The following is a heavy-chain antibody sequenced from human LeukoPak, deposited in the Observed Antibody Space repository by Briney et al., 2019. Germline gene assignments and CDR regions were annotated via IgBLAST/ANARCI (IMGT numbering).Heavy chain of an antibody. CDR1: GFTFSSYE. J-gene: IGHJ6*03. Sequence: GGSLRLSCAASGFTFSSYEMNWVRQAPGKGLEWVGRIKSKTDGGTTDYAAPVKGRFTISRDDSKNTLYLQMNSLKTEDTAVYYCTTGRAAMHRFYYYYYYMDVWGKGTTVTVSS. V-gene: IGHV3-15*01. D-gene: IGHD2-2*01. CDR3: TTGRAAMHRFYYYYYYMDV. CDR2: IKSKTDGGTT.